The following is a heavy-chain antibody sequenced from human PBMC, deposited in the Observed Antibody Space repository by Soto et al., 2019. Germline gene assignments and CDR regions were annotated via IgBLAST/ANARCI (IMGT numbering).Heavy chain of an antibody. CDR3: ARQTNNYDILTGYYYRFDY. CDR1: SGYISSSSHY. V-gene: IGHV4-39*01. CDR2: IYYSGST. D-gene: IGHD3-9*01. Sequence: QLQLQESGPGLVKPSETLSLTCSVSSGYISSSSHYWGWIRQPPGKGLEWIGSIYYSGSTYYNPSLKSRVTISVDTSKNQFSLKLSSVTAADTAVYYCARQTNNYDILTGYYYRFDYWGQGTLVTVSS. J-gene: IGHJ4*02.